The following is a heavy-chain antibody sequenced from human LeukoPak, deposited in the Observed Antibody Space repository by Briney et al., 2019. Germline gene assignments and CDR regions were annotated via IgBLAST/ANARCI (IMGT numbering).Heavy chain of an antibody. Sequence: GGSLRLSCAASGFTFSNAWMSWVRQAPGKGLEWVGRIKSKTDGGTTDYAAPVKGRFTIPRDDSKNTLYLQMNSLKTEDTAVYYCTTGYYYDSSGYYYWGQGTLVTVSS. D-gene: IGHD3-22*01. V-gene: IGHV3-15*01. CDR3: TTGYYYDSSGYYY. J-gene: IGHJ4*02. CDR2: IKSKTDGGTT. CDR1: GFTFSNAW.